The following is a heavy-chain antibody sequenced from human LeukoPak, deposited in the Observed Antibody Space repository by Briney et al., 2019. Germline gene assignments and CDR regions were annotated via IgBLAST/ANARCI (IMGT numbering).Heavy chain of an antibody. Sequence: ASVKGSCKASGYTFTKYYMNWVRQAPGQGLEWMGIMHPTGDSTNYAQKFQGRVTVTRDTSTGTFYMELSSLTSEDTAVYYCARHDFDLPMIYSFFVHWGQGTLVTVSS. CDR1: GYTFTKYY. D-gene: IGHD3-3*01. CDR3: ARHDFDLPMIYSFFVH. V-gene: IGHV1-46*01. CDR2: MHPTGDST. J-gene: IGHJ5*02.